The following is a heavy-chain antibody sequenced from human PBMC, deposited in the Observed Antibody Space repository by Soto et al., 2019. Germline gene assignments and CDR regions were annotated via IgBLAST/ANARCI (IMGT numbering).Heavy chain of an antibody. CDR2: INPSGSGT. J-gene: IGHJ4*02. CDR3: ARVPQTTMDTQHFDY. D-gene: IGHD5-18*01. Sequence: QVQLVQSGAEVQKPGASVKVSCKASGYTFTTYYLHWVRQAPGQGLEWMGIINPSGSGTSYAQKFQGRVTMTRDKSTSTVYMELSSLRSEDTAVYYCARVPQTTMDTQHFDYWGQGTLVTVSS. CDR1: GYTFTTYY. V-gene: IGHV1-46*01.